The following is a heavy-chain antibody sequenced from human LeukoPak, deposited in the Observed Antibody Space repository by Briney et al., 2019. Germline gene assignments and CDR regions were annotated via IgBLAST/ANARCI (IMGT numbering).Heavy chain of an antibody. J-gene: IGHJ4*02. Sequence: PGGSLRLSCAASGFTFSSYGMHWVRQAPGKGLEWVAFIRYDGSNKYYADSVKGRFTISRDNSKNTLYLQMNSLRAEDTAVYYCAKTPPITMVRGVIAVKYYFDYWGQGTLVTVSS. CDR2: IRYDGSNK. D-gene: IGHD3-10*01. CDR1: GFTFSSYG. CDR3: AKTPPITMVRGVIAVKYYFDY. V-gene: IGHV3-30*02.